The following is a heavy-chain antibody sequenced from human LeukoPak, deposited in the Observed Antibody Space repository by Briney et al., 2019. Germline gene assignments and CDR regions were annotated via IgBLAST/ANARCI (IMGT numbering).Heavy chain of an antibody. CDR1: GGSISSSDYY. CDR2: MYYSGNT. D-gene: IGHD2-15*01. J-gene: IGHJ6*02. CDR3: ARGIGATLTYGMDV. V-gene: IGHV4-39*01. Sequence: SETLSLTCTVSGGSISSSDYYWGWIRQPPGKGLEWIGSMYYSGNTYYNPSFESRVTISVDMSKNQVSLKVTSATAADTAVYYCARGIGATLTYGMDVWGQGTTVTVSS.